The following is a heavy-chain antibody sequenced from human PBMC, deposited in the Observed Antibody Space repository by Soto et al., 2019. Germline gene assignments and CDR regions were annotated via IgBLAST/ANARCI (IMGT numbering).Heavy chain of an antibody. Sequence: ASVKVSCKASGYTFTGYYMHWVRQAPRQGLEWMGWINPNSGGTNYAQKFQGWVTMTRDTSISTAYMELSRLRSDDTAVYYCAREGTPGYCSGGSCLHDAFDIWGQGTMVTVSS. CDR1: GYTFTGYY. CDR2: INPNSGGT. D-gene: IGHD2-15*01. V-gene: IGHV1-2*04. J-gene: IGHJ3*02. CDR3: AREGTPGYCSGGSCLHDAFDI.